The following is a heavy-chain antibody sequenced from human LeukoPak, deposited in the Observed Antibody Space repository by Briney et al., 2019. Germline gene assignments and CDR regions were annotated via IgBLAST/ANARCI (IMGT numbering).Heavy chain of an antibody. Sequence: SETLSLTCTVSGGSISSGDYYWSWIRQPPGKGLEWIGYIYYSGSTYYNPSLKSRDTISVDTSKNQFSLKLSPVTAADTAVYYCAREPTVVTGAFDIWGQGTMVTVSS. D-gene: IGHD4-23*01. CDR2: IYYSGST. CDR1: GGSISSGDYY. V-gene: IGHV4-30-4*08. CDR3: AREPTVVTGAFDI. J-gene: IGHJ3*02.